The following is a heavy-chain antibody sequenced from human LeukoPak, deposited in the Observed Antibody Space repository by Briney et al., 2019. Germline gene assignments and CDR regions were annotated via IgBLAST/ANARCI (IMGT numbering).Heavy chain of an antibody. D-gene: IGHD3-3*02. V-gene: IGHV3-73*01. CDR3: HLRNSPLPDY. CDR1: GFTFSGSA. Sequence: PGGSLGLSCAASGFTFSGSAMHWVRQASGKGLEWVGRIRSKANNYATSYAASVKGRFTISRDDSKNTAYLQINSLKTEDTAVYYCHLRNSPLPDYWGQGTLVTVSS. J-gene: IGHJ4*02. CDR2: IRSKANNYAT.